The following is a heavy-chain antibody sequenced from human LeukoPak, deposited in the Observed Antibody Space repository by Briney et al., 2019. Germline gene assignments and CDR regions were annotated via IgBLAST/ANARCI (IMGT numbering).Heavy chain of an antibody. J-gene: IGHJ4*02. CDR2: ITPILGIA. CDR3: ARLPDSSSWYYGIDY. CDR1: GGTFSSYA. V-gene: IGHV1-69*04. D-gene: IGHD6-13*01. Sequence: SVKVSCKASGGTFSSYAISWVRQAPGQGLEWMGRITPILGIANYAQKFQGRVTITADKSTSTAYMELSSLRSEDTAVYYCARLPDSSSWYYGIDYWGQGTLVTVSS.